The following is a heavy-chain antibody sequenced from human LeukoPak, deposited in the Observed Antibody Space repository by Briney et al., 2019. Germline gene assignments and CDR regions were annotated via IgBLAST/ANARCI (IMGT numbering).Heavy chain of an antibody. CDR1: GFTVSSNY. V-gene: IGHV3-53*01. CDR2: IYSGGAR. Sequence: GGSLRLSCVASGFTVSSNYMSWVRQAPGKGLEWVSIIYSGGARYYVDPVKSRFNISRDNSENTLYLQMNSLRPEDTALYYCVRVPPLPYTTTWYYFDYWGQGTLVTVSS. J-gene: IGHJ4*02. D-gene: IGHD3-16*01. CDR3: VRVPPLPYTTTWYYFDY.